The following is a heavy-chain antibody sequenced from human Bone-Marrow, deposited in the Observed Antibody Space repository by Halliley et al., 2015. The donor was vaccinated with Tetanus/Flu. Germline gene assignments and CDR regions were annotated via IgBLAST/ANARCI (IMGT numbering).Heavy chain of an antibody. D-gene: IGHD3-16*02. J-gene: IGHJ4*02. V-gene: IGHV4-39*01. CDR3: ARHYRHWLFDY. CDR2: LYYSGST. CDR1: GVSLTSSGYY. Sequence: TLSLTCTVSGVSLTSSGYYWGWIRQPPGKGLEWIWSLYYSGSTYYNPSLKSRVSISVDTSKNHLSLNLNSVTAADTAVYYCARHYRHWLFDYWGQGTLVTVSS.